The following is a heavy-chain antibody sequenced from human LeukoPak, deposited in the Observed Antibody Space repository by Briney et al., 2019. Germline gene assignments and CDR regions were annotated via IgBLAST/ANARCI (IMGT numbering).Heavy chain of an antibody. J-gene: IGHJ4*02. Sequence: SLRLSCAASGFTFDDYAMHWVRQAPGKGLEWVSGISWNSGSIGYADSVKGRFTISRDNAKNSLYLQMNSLRAEDTALYYCAKDYGYGDFFFDYWGQGTLVTVSS. CDR3: AKDYGYGDFFFDY. CDR2: ISWNSGSI. CDR1: GFTFDDYA. D-gene: IGHD3/OR15-3a*01. V-gene: IGHV3-9*01.